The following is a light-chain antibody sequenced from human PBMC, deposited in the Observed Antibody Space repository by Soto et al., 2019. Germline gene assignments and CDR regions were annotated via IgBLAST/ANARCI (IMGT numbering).Light chain of an antibody. CDR1: QIVLYSSNNKNY. V-gene: IGKV4-1*01. J-gene: IGKJ3*01. CDR2: WAS. Sequence: DIVMTQSPDSLAVSLGERATINCKSSQIVLYSSNNKNYLAWYQQKPGQPPKPLIYWASTRESGVPDRFSGSGSGTDSTLTIRSLQAEDVAVYYCQQYYSTPPAFGPGTKVDIK. CDR3: QQYYSTPPA.